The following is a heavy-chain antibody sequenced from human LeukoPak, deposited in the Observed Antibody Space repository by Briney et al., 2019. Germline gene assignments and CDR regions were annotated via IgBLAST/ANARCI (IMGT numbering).Heavy chain of an antibody. Sequence: PGGSLRLSRAASEFTFSSYSMNWVRQAPGKGLEWVSSISSSSNYIYLADSVKGRFTISRDNAKNSLYLQMNSLRAEDTAVYYCARVVSENWFDPWGQGTLVTVSS. CDR1: EFTFSSYS. V-gene: IGHV3-21*01. J-gene: IGHJ5*02. D-gene: IGHD1-14*01. CDR3: ARVVSENWFDP. CDR2: ISSSSNYI.